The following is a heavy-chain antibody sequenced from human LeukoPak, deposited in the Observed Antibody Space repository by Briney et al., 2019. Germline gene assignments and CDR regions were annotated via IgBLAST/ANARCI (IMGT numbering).Heavy chain of an antibody. D-gene: IGHD2-2*01. J-gene: IGHJ4*02. CDR1: GYTFTSYA. Sequence: GASVKVSCKASGYTFTSYAMHWVRQAPGQRLEWMGWINAGNGNTKYSQKFQGRVTITRDTSASTAYMVLSSLRSEDTAVYYCAVLYCSSTSCFDFDYWGQGTLVTVSS. V-gene: IGHV1-3*01. CDR3: AVLYCSSTSCFDFDY. CDR2: INAGNGNT.